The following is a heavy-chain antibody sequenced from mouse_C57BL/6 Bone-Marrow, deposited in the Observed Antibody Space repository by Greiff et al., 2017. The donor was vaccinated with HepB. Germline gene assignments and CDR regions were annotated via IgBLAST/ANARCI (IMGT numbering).Heavy chain of an antibody. J-gene: IGHJ2*01. CDR1: GFTFSDYG. Sequence: DVKLVESGGGLVKPGGSLKLSCAASGFTFSDYGMHWVRQAPEKGLEWVAYISSGSSTIYYADTVKGRFTISRDNAKNTLFLQMTSLRSEDTAMYYCARPLTGEYYFDYWGQGTTLTVSS. CDR2: ISSGSSTI. CDR3: ARPLTGEYYFDY. V-gene: IGHV5-17*01. D-gene: IGHD4-1*01.